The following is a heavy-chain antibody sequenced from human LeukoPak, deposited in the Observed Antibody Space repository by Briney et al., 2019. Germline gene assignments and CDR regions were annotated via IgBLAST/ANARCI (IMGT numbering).Heavy chain of an antibody. CDR3: ARGFRKIEY. J-gene: IGHJ4*02. CDR1: GFTFSNAW. V-gene: IGHV3-23*01. CDR2: ISGSGDNT. Sequence: PGGSLRLSCAASGFTFSNAWMSWVRQAPGKGLDWVSGISGSGDNTYDADSVKGRFTISRDNSKNTVYLQMNSLRAEDTAVYYCARGFRKIEYWGQGTLVTVSS.